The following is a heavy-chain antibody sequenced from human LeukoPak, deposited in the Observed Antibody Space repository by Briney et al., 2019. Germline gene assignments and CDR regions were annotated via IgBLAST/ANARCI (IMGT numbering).Heavy chain of an antibody. CDR1: GFTFSDYY. J-gene: IGHJ3*02. V-gene: IGHV3-11*01. Sequence: PGGSLRLSCAASGFTFSDYYMSWIRQAPGKGLEWVSYISSSGSTIYYADSVKGRFTISRDNAKNSLYLQMNGLRAEDTAVYYCARGCDSSSWYCAFDIWGQGTMVTVSS. CDR2: ISSSGSTI. CDR3: ARGCDSSSWYCAFDI. D-gene: IGHD6-13*01.